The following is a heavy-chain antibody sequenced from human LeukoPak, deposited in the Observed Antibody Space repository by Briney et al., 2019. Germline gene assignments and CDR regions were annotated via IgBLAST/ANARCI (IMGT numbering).Heavy chain of an antibody. J-gene: IGHJ4*02. CDR2: IKEDGSED. CDR3: ARTLAARDTSAYIDY. V-gene: IGHV3-7*01. Sequence: GGSLRLSCAASGFTFSNYWMTWVRQAPGKGLEWVANIKEDGSEDNYVDSVKGRFTISRDNARNSLYLQMNSLRDEDTAVYFCARTLAARDTSAYIDYWGPGTLVTVSS. CDR1: GFTFSNYW. D-gene: IGHD3-22*01.